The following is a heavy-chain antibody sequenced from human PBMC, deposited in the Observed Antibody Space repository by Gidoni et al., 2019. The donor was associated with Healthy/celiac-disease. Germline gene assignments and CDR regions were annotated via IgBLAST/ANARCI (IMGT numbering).Heavy chain of an antibody. CDR2: INHSGST. CDR1: GGSFSGYY. Sequence: QVQLQQWGAGLLKPSETLSLTCAVYGGSFSGYYWSWIRQPPGKGLEWIGEINHSGSTNYNPSLKSRVTISVDTSKNQFSLKLSSVTAADTAVYYCARDIGSATVVTDVLFDYWGQGTLVTVSS. V-gene: IGHV4-34*01. J-gene: IGHJ4*02. D-gene: IGHD4-17*01. CDR3: ARDIGSATVVTDVLFDY.